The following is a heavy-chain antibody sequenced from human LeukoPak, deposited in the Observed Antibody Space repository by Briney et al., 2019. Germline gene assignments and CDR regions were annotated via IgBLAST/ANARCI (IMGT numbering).Heavy chain of an antibody. J-gene: IGHJ4*02. CDR3: TRGYYYDSSGYQDD. V-gene: IGHV3-73*01. D-gene: IGHD3-22*01. CDR2: IRSKANSCAT. Sequence: GGSLRLSCAASGFTFSGSAMHWVRQASGKGLEWVGRIRSKANSCATAYAASVKGRFTISRDDSKNTAYLQMNSLKTEDTAVYYCTRGYYYDSSGYQDDWGQGTLVTVSS. CDR1: GFTFSGSA.